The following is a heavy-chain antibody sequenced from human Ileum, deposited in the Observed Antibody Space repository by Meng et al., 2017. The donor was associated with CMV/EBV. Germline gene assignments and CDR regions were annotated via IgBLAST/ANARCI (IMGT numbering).Heavy chain of an antibody. CDR3: ARDNWGYDY. CDR1: GYTFTNHN. D-gene: IGHD7-27*01. J-gene: IGHJ4*02. Sequence: QVDLVQSGTEVKKPGASVKVSCKTSGYTFTNHNIAWVRQAPGQGLDWMGWISVHHGNTDYAQKYQDRVTMTRDTSTNTAYMELRSLTSDDTAMYYCARDNWGYDYWGQGTLVTVSS. V-gene: IGHV1-18*01. CDR2: ISVHHGNT.